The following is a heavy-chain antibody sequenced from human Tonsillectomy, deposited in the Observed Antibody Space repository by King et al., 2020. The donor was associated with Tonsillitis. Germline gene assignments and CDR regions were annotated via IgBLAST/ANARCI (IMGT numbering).Heavy chain of an antibody. V-gene: IGHV3-23*04. D-gene: IGHD6-13*01. CDR3: AKESGAAGTSNWFDP. CDR1: GFTFGSYA. J-gene: IGHJ5*02. CDR2: ISGIIGST. Sequence: VQLVESGGGLVQPGGSLRLSCAASGFTFGSYAMAWVRQAPGKGLEWVSAISGIIGSTYYADYVKGRFTISSDNSKNTMYLQINSLRAEDTAVYYCAKESGAAGTSNWFDPWGQGTLVTVSS.